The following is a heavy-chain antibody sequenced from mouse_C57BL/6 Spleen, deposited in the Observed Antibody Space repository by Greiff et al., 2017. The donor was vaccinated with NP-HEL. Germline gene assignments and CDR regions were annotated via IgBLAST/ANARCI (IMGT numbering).Heavy chain of an antibody. Sequence: QVQLQQSGAELVRPGASVKLSCKASGYTFTDYYINWVKQRPGQGLEWIARIYPGSGNTYYNEKFKGKATLTAEKSSSTAYMQLSSLTSEDSAVYFCARSTGPYAMDYWGQGTSVTVSS. D-gene: IGHD4-1*02. V-gene: IGHV1-76*01. J-gene: IGHJ4*01. CDR3: ARSTGPYAMDY. CDR2: IYPGSGNT. CDR1: GYTFTDYY.